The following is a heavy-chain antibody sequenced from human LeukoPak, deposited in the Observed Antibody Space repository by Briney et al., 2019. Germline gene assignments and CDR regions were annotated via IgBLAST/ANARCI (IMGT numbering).Heavy chain of an antibody. CDR2: IDYSGST. CDR3: TRRRTTGLSGYMDV. Sequence: SETLSLTCAVSGGSISTYYWSWIRQPPGKGPEWIGDIDYSGSTNYNPSLKSRVTISVGTSKNQFSLNLTSVTAADTAVYYCTRRRTTGLSGYMDVWGKGTTVTVSS. J-gene: IGHJ6*03. V-gene: IGHV4-59*08. CDR1: GGSISTYY. D-gene: IGHD2-2*01.